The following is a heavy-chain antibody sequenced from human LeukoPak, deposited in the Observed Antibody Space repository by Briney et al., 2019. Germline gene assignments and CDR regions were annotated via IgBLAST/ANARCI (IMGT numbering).Heavy chain of an antibody. CDR2: ISGSGGST. CDR1: GFTFSSHA. D-gene: IGHD3-10*01. CDR3: ARGPFARVVRGVILDY. Sequence: GGSLRLSCAASGFTFSSHAMSWVRQAPGKGLEWVSGISGSGGSTYYADSVKGRFTISRDKSKNTLYLQMNSLRAEDTAVYYCARGPFARVVRGVILDYWGQGTLVTVSS. J-gene: IGHJ4*02. V-gene: IGHV3-23*01.